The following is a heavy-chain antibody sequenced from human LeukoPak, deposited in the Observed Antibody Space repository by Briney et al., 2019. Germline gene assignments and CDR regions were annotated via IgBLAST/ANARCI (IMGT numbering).Heavy chain of an antibody. V-gene: IGHV1-8*01. Sequence: ASVKVSCKASGYTFTSYVINWVRQATGQGLEWMGWMNPNSGNTGYAQKFQGRVTMTRNTSISTAYMELSSLRSEDTAVYYCARGTPHIAAAGTENYGMDVWGQGTTVTVSS. J-gene: IGHJ6*02. CDR3: ARGTPHIAAAGTENYGMDV. D-gene: IGHD6-13*01. CDR1: GYTFTSYV. CDR2: MNPNSGNT.